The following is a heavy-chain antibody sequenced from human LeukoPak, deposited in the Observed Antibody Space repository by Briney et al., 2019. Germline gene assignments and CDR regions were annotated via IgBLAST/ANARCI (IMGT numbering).Heavy chain of an antibody. D-gene: IGHD3-10*01. J-gene: IGHJ4*02. CDR1: GGSISSGDYY. CDR2: IYYSGST. CDR3: ARGARFGESTLYYFDY. V-gene: IGHV4-30-4*01. Sequence: PSQTLSLTCTVSGGSISSGDYYWSWIRQPPGKGLEWIGYIYYSGSTYYNPSLKSRVTISVDTSKNQFSLKLSSVTAADTAVYYCARGARFGESTLYYFDYWGQGTLVTVSS.